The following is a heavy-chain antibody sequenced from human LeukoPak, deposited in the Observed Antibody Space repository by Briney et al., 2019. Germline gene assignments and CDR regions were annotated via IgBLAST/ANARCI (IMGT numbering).Heavy chain of an antibody. Sequence: PGRSLRLSCAASGFTFSSYAMHWVRQAPAKGLEWVAVISYDGSNKYYADSVKGRFTISRDNSKNTLYLQMNSLRAEDTAVYYCAREPNFDWLSRFDYWGQGTLVTVSS. CDR3: AREPNFDWLSRFDY. V-gene: IGHV3-30-3*01. J-gene: IGHJ4*02. D-gene: IGHD3-9*01. CDR1: GFTFSSYA. CDR2: ISYDGSNK.